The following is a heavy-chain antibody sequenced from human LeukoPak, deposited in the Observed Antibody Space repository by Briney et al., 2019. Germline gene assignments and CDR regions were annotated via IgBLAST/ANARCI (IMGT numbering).Heavy chain of an antibody. CDR3: ARDRGTWNDDGFDY. V-gene: IGHV4-59*12. CDR1: GGSISSYY. Sequence: ASETLSLTCTVSGGSISSYYWSWIRQPPGKGLEWIGYIYYSGSTNYNPPLKSRVTMSVDTSKNQFSLKLSSVTAADTAVYYCARDRGTWNDDGFDYWGQGTLVTVSS. J-gene: IGHJ4*02. D-gene: IGHD1-1*01. CDR2: IYYSGST.